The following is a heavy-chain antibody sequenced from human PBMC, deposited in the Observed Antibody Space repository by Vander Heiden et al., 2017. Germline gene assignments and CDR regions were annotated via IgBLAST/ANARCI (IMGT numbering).Heavy chain of an antibody. CDR2: IIPILGIA. CDR3: ARAIAVAGSFYYGMDV. CDR1: GGTSSSYA. V-gene: IGHV1-69*10. J-gene: IGHJ6*02. D-gene: IGHD6-19*01. Sequence: QVQLVQSGAEVKKPGSSVKVSCKASGGTSSSYAISWVRQAPGQGLEWMGGIIPILGIANYAQKFQGRVTITADKSTSTAYMELSSLRSEDTAVYYCARAIAVAGSFYYGMDVWGQGTTVTVSS.